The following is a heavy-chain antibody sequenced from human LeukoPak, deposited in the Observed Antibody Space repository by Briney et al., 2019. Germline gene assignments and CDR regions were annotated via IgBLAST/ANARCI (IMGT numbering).Heavy chain of an antibody. V-gene: IGHV3-23*01. CDR2: ISGSGGST. J-gene: IGHJ4*02. CDR1: GFTFRSYA. CDR3: ARDDSSTWYIGY. Sequence: GVSLRLSCAASGFTFRSYAMSWVRQAPGKGLEWVSAISGSGGSTYYADSVKGRFTISRDNSKNTLYLQMNSLRDEDTAVYYCARDDSSTWYIGYWGQGTLVTVSS. D-gene: IGHD6-13*01.